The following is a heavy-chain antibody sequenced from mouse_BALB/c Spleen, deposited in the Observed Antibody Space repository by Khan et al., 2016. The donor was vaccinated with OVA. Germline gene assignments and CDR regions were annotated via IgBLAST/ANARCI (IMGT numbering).Heavy chain of an antibody. CDR3: ARLNA. CDR2: IDPANGTT. V-gene: IGHV14-3*02. Sequence: VQLKESGAELVKPGASVKLSCTASGFNIKDTYMHWVKQRPEQGLEWIGRIDPANGTTKYDPKFQGKATITADTSSNTAYLQLSSLTSEDTAVYDCARLNAWGQGTTLTVSA. CDR1: GFNIKDTY. J-gene: IGHJ2*01.